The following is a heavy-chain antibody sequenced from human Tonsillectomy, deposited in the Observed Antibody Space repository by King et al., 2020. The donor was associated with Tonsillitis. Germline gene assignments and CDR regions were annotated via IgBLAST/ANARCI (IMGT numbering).Heavy chain of an antibody. J-gene: IGHJ3*02. CDR3: ARVFPYRMGRGVIVDDAFEI. CDR2: ISYDGSNK. CDR1: GFTFSSYA. Sequence: QLVQSGGGVVQPGRSLRLSCAASGFTFSSYAMHWVRQAPGKGLEWVAVISYDGSNKYYADSVKGRFTISRDNSKNTPYLQMNSLRAEDTAVYYCARVFPYRMGRGVIVDDAFEIWGQGTMVPVPS. D-gene: IGHD3-10*01. V-gene: IGHV3-30*04.